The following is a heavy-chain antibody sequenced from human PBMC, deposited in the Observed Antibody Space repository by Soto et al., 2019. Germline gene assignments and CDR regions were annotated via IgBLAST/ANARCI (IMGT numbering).Heavy chain of an antibody. CDR3: ARSSVGFGDLKS. CDR1: GASISSRTDY. CDR2: FYGSETT. J-gene: IGHJ4*02. D-gene: IGHD3-10*01. Sequence: QVQLQESGPGLVKPSQTLSLTCTVSGASISSRTDYWTWVRQHPGEGLVWIGYFYGSETTHYNPSLRSRISISVDTSKNHFSLNMRSVTAADTAVYFCARSSVGFGDLKSWGQGTLVVVSS. V-gene: IGHV4-31*03.